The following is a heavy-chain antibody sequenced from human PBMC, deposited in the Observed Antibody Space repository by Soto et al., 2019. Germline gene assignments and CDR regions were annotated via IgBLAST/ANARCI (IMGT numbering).Heavy chain of an antibody. D-gene: IGHD6-13*01. Sequence: EVQLVESGGGLVQPGRSLRLSCAASGFTFDDYAMHWVRQVPGKGLEWVSGINWNSGSIGYADSVKGRFAISRDNAKNSLHLQMNSLRAEDTAFYYCVIDESINWYSGHFRHWGQGTLVTVSS. CDR1: GFTFDDYA. J-gene: IGHJ1*01. V-gene: IGHV3-9*01. CDR3: VIDESINWYSGHFRH. CDR2: INWNSGSI.